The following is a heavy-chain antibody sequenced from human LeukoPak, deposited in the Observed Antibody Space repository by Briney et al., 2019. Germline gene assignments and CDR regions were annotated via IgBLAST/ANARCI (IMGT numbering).Heavy chain of an antibody. Sequence: NPSQTLSLTCAVSGGSISSGGYSWSWIRQPPGKGLEWIGYIYHSGSTYYNPSLKGRVTISVDTSKNQFSLKLSSVTAADTAVYYCARGARAGYNLEPFDYWGQGTLVTVSS. V-gene: IGHV4-30-2*01. D-gene: IGHD5-24*01. CDR2: IYHSGST. J-gene: IGHJ4*02. CDR1: GGSISSGGYS. CDR3: ARGARAGYNLEPFDY.